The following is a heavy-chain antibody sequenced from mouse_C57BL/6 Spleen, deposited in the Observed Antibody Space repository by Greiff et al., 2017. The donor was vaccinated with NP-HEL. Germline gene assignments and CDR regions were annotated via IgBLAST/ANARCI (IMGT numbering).Heavy chain of an antibody. D-gene: IGHD1-1*01. CDR3: ARGGKGNYAMDY. CDR1: GYTFTSYW. Sequence: QVQLQQPGAELVMPGASVKLSCKASGYTFTSYWMHWVKQRPGQGLEWIGEIDPSDSYTNYNQKFKGKSTLTVDKSSSTAYMQLSSLTSEDSAVYYCARGGKGNYAMDYWGQGTSVTVSS. V-gene: IGHV1-69*01. J-gene: IGHJ4*01. CDR2: IDPSDSYT.